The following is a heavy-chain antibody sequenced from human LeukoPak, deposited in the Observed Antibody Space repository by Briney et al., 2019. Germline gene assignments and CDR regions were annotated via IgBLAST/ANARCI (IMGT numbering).Heavy chain of an antibody. Sequence: GASVKVSCKASGYTFTGYYMHWVRQAPGQGLEWMGWISVYNGNTNYAQKLQGRVTMTTDTSTSTVYMELRSLRSDDTAVYYCARDSGWYQDYWGQGTLVTVSS. CDR2: ISVYNGNT. D-gene: IGHD6-19*01. CDR3: ARDSGWYQDY. V-gene: IGHV1-18*04. J-gene: IGHJ4*02. CDR1: GYTFTGYY.